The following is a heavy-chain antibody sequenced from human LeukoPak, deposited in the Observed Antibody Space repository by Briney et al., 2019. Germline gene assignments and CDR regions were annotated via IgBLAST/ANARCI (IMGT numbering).Heavy chain of an antibody. CDR1: GFTFDDYA. D-gene: IGHD3-22*01. Sequence: GGSLRLSCAASGFTFDDYAMHWVRQAPGKGLEWVSGISWNSGSIGYADSVKGRFTISRDNAKNSLYLQMNSLRAEDTAVYYCAREATYYYDSSGYYPDAFDIWGQGTMVTVSS. CDR3: AREATYYYDSSGYYPDAFDI. J-gene: IGHJ3*02. CDR2: ISWNSGSI. V-gene: IGHV3-9*01.